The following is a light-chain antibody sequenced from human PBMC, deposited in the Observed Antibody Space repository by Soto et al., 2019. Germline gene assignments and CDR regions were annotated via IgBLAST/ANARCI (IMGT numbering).Light chain of an antibody. V-gene: IGKV3-20*01. J-gene: IGKJ3*01. Sequence: EIVLTQSPGILSLSPGERGTLSWRASQRVSSSYLAWYQQKPGQAPRLLIYGASSRATGIPDRFSGSGSGTDFTLTISRLEPEDFAVYYCQQYGSSPLTFGPGTKVDIK. CDR3: QQYGSSPLT. CDR1: QRVSSSY. CDR2: GAS.